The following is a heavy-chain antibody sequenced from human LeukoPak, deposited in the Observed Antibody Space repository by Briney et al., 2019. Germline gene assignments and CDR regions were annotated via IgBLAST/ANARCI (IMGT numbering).Heavy chain of an antibody. Sequence: HPGGSLRLSCAASGFTFSSYAMSWVRQAPGKGLEWVSIIYSGGGTRYADSVKGRFTISRDNSRNTLYLQMNSLRAEDTALYYCARDNYDSSGFTWGQGTLVTVSS. D-gene: IGHD3-22*01. V-gene: IGHV3-53*01. J-gene: IGHJ4*02. CDR2: IYSGGGT. CDR1: GFTFSSYA. CDR3: ARDNYDSSGFT.